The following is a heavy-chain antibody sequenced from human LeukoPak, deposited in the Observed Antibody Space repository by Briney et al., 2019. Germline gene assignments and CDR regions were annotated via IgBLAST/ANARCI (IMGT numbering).Heavy chain of an antibody. D-gene: IGHD5-18*01. V-gene: IGHV4-61*02. J-gene: IGHJ4*02. CDR3: ARDLDTQLSGDNAYFDS. Sequence: SETLSLTCTVSGGSISSGSDYWSWIRQPAGKGLEWVGRIHTSGNTNYNSSLKSRVTISVDRSKNQFSLKLSSVTAADTAVYYCARDLDTQLSGDNAYFDSWGQGTLVTVSS. CDR2: IHTSGNT. CDR1: GGSISSGSDY.